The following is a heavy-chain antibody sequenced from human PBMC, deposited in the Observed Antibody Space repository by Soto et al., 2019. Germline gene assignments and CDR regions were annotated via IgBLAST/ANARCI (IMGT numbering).Heavy chain of an antibody. CDR2: INHSGST. V-gene: IGHV4-34*01. D-gene: IGHD1-1*01. CDR3: AREIYSPTYNDPRWFDP. J-gene: IGHJ5*02. Sequence: PSETLSLTCAVYGGSFSGYYWSWIRQPPGKGLEWIGEINHSGSTNYNPSLKSRVTISVDKSKNQFSLKLSSVTAADTAVYFCAREIYSPTYNDPRWFDPWGQGTLVTVSS. CDR1: GGSFSGYY.